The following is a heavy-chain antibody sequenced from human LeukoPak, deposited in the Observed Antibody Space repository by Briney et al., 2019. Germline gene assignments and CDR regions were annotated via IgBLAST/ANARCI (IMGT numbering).Heavy chain of an antibody. V-gene: IGHV1-46*01. CDR3: ARARITIFGVVIMSFDY. CDR2: INPSGGST. Sequence: ASVKVSCKASGYTFTSYYMHWVRQAPGQGLEWMGIINPSGGSTSYAQKLQGRVTMTTDTSTSTAYMELRSLRSDDTAVYYCARARITIFGVVIMSFDYWGQGTLVTVSS. J-gene: IGHJ4*02. D-gene: IGHD3-3*01. CDR1: GYTFTSYY.